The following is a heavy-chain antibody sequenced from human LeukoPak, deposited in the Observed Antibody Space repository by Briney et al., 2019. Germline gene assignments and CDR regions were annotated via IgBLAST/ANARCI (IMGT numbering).Heavy chain of an antibody. Sequence: GGSLRLSCKASGFTFSTYNMNWVRQAPGKGLEWVSAISGSGGSTYYADSVKGRFTISRDNSKNTLYLQMNSLRAEDTAVYYCAKCILTGYYKGYMDVWGKGTTVTISS. CDR2: ISGSGGST. J-gene: IGHJ6*03. CDR3: AKCILTGYYKGYMDV. V-gene: IGHV3-23*01. D-gene: IGHD3-9*01. CDR1: GFTFSTYN.